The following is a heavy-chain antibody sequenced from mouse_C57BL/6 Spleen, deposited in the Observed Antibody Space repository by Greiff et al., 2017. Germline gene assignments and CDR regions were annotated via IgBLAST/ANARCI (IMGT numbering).Heavy chain of an antibody. CDR3: AKEGRGYAY. V-gene: IGHV2-3*01. CDR2: ICGDGST. Sequence: VKLMESGPGLVAPSQSLSFTCTVSGFSLTSYGVSWVRQPPGKGLEWLGVICGDGSTNYHSALISRLSISKDHSKSHVFLELNSLQTDDTTTYYCAKEGRGYAYWGQVTLVTVSA. CDR1: GFSLTSYG. J-gene: IGHJ3*01.